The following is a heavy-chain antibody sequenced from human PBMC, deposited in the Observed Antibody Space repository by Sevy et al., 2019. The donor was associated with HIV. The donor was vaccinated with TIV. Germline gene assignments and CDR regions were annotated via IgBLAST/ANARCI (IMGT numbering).Heavy chain of an antibody. D-gene: IGHD1-1*01. CDR3: AKENDRKPFDP. V-gene: IGHV3-23*01. Sequence: GGSLRLSCSASGFTFTTYAMNWVRQAPGKGLEWVSAISGSGGREYYADSVKGRFTISRDNPKNTVYLQMSSLSAEDMAVYYCAKENDRKPFDPWGQGTLVTASS. CDR1: GFTFTTYA. J-gene: IGHJ5*02. CDR2: ISGSGGRE.